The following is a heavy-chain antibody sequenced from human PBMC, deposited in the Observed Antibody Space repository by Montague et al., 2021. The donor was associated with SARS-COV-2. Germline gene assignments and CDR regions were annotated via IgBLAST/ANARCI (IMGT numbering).Heavy chain of an antibody. D-gene: IGHD5-12*01. J-gene: IGHJ4*02. CDR1: GGSFSGYY. CDR3: ARGPTNNIGMVATRLDY. Sequence: SGTLSLTYAVYGGSFSGYYWNWIRQPPGKGLEWIGEISHSGSTNYNPSLKSRVTISVDTSNNQFSLKLTSVTAADTAVYYCARGPTNNIGMVATRLDYWGQGTLVTVSS. CDR2: ISHSGST. V-gene: IGHV4-34*01.